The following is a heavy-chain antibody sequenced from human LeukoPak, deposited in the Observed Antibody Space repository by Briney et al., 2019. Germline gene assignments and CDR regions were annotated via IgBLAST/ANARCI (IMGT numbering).Heavy chain of an antibody. D-gene: IGHD2-15*01. CDR3: AKDPPSVVANDIHI. Sequence: GGSLRLSCAASGFTFSSSVMTWVRQAPGKGLEWVSTISGSGGTTYYADSVKGRFTISRDNYKNTVYLEIDRRRADDIALYSCAKDPPSVVANDIHIWGQGTMVTVSS. CDR2: ISGSGGTT. CDR1: GFTFSSSV. V-gene: IGHV3-23*01. J-gene: IGHJ3*02.